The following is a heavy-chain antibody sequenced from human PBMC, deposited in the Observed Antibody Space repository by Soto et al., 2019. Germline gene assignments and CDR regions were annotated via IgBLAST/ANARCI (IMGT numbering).Heavy chain of an antibody. CDR2: IIPIFGTA. CDR1: GGTFSSYA. Sequence: ASVKVSCKASGGTFSSYAISWVRQAPGQGLEWMGGIIPIFGTANYAQKFQGRVTITADESTSTAYMELSSLRSEDTAVYYCARTYYDILTGYYKTRDNWFDPWGQGTLVTVSS. J-gene: IGHJ5*02. D-gene: IGHD3-9*01. V-gene: IGHV1-69*13. CDR3: ARTYYDILTGYYKTRDNWFDP.